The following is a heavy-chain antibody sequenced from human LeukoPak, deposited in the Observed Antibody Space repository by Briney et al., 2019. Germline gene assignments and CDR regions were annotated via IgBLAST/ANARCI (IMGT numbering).Heavy chain of an antibody. J-gene: IGHJ5*02. CDR3: ARGLLFSWFDP. D-gene: IGHD2-21*02. V-gene: IGHV4-39*07. CDR1: ATISSNTYY. Sequence: PSETLSLTCTVSATISSNTYYWGWVRQTPGKGLEWIGSIYSSGSTYYNPSLKSRVTISLDTSKNQFSLKLSSVTAADTAVYYCARGLLFSWFDPWGQGTLVTVSS. CDR2: IYSSGST.